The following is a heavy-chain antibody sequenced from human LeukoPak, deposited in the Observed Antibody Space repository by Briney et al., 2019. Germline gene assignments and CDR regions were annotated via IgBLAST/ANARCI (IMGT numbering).Heavy chain of an antibody. Sequence: SQTLSLTCTVSGGSISSGSYYWSWIRQPAGKGLEWIGRIYTSGSTNYNPSLKSRVTISVDTSKNQFSLKLSSVTAADTAVYYCARGGDIVVVPAAMADFDYWGQGTLVTVSS. CDR3: ARGGDIVVVPAAMADFDY. CDR1: GGSISSGSYY. D-gene: IGHD2-2*01. J-gene: IGHJ4*02. CDR2: IYTSGST. V-gene: IGHV4-61*02.